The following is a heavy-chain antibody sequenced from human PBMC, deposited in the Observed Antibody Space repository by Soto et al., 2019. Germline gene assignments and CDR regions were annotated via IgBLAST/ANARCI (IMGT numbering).Heavy chain of an antibody. J-gene: IGHJ6*03. CDR3: ERMRSSSAGRLYYYYYMDV. D-gene: IGHD6-6*01. CDR1: GFTVSSTN. V-gene: IGHV3-66*01. CDR2: IYSGGLT. Sequence: EVQLVESGGGLVQPGGSLRLSCAASGFTVSSTNMSWVRQAPGKGLEWVSVIYSGGLTYYADSVKGRFTFSRDDSKNTLYLQMNSLRAEDTAVYYCERMRSSSAGRLYYYYYMDVWGKGTTVTVSS.